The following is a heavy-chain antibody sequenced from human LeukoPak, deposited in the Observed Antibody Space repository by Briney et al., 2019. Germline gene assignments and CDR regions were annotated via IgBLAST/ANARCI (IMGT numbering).Heavy chain of an antibody. J-gene: IGHJ4*02. CDR3: AKGGGYSYGFGADYCDY. D-gene: IGHD5-18*01. CDR2: ISAYNGNT. CDR1: GYSFTSYG. Sequence: GASLKVFCKASGYSFTSYGISWVRQAPGQGLEGWRWISAYNGNTNYAQKFQGRVPFTTDESTSTAYVELSSLRSEDTAVYYCAKGGGYSYGFGADYCDYWGQGTLVTVSS. V-gene: IGHV1-18*01.